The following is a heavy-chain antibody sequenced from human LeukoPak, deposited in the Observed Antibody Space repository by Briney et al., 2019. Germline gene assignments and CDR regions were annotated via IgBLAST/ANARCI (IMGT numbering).Heavy chain of an antibody. Sequence: GGSLRLSCAASGFTFSSYGMSWVRRAPGKGPEGVSGISGSGGNAYYADSVKGRFTISRDNSQNTLHLQMNTLRAEDTAVYYCAKVVSGYHFDYWGQGTLVTVSS. CDR3: AKVVSGYHFDY. CDR2: ISGSGGNA. J-gene: IGHJ4*02. CDR1: GFTFSSYG. V-gene: IGHV3-23*01. D-gene: IGHD5-12*01.